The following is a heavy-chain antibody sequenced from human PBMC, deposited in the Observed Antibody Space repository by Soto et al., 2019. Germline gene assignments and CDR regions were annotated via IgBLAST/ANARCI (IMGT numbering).Heavy chain of an antibody. CDR2: IKQDGSEK. D-gene: IGHD4-4*01. V-gene: IGHV3-7*03. J-gene: IGHJ6*02. Sequence: GGSLRLSCAASGFTFSSYWISFFRHSPFKGLEWVANIKQDGSEKYYVDSVKGRFTISRDNAKNSLYLQMNSLRAEDTAVYYCARVKVTTAYYYYGMDVWGQGTTVTVSS. CDR1: GFTFSSYW. CDR3: ARVKVTTAYYYYGMDV.